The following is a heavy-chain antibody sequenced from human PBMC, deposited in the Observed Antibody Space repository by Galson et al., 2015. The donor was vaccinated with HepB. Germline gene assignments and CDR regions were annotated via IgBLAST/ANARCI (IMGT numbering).Heavy chain of an antibody. CDR1: GFTFSDYY. Sequence: SLRLSCAASGFTFSDYYMSWIRQAPGKGLEWVSYISSSGITIYYADSVKGRFTISGDNSKNTLYLQMNSLRAEDTAVYYCAKDLSLWLTEGGWFDPWGQGTLVTVSS. D-gene: IGHD6-19*01. V-gene: IGHV3-11*04. J-gene: IGHJ5*02. CDR2: ISSSGITI. CDR3: AKDLSLWLTEGGWFDP.